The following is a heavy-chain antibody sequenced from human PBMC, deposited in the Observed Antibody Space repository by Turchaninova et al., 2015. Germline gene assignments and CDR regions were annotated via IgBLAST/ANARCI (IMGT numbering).Heavy chain of an antibody. CDR3: ARGAHYNYVFDY. CDR1: NQSISSAYY. CDR2: IFQSGGT. D-gene: IGHD3-16*01. V-gene: IGHV4-38-2*02. Sequence: VQLQESGPGLVKPSETLSLTCIVSNQSISSAYYWGWVRPPPGKGLAWIGGIFQSGGTHYNPSLGSRVAISVDTSNNHFSLKLTSVTAADTALYYCARGAHYNYVFDYWGQGTLVTVSS. J-gene: IGHJ4*02.